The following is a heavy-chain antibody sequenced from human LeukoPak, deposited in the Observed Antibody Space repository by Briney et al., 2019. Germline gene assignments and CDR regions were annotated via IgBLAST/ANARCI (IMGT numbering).Heavy chain of an antibody. J-gene: IGHJ5*02. V-gene: IGHV1-2*02. CDR3: ARDTVLMVYASLSSWFDP. CDR1: GGTFSSYA. D-gene: IGHD2-8*01. CDR2: INPNSGGT. Sequence: VASVKVSCKASGGTFSSYAISWVRQAPGQGLEWMGWINPNSGGTNYAQKFQGRVTMTRDTSISTAYMELSRLRSDDTAVYYCARDTVLMVYASLSSWFDPWGQGTLVTVSS.